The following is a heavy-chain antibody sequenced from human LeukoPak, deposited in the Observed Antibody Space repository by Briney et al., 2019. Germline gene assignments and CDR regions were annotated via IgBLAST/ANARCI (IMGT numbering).Heavy chain of an antibody. CDR1: GCTFDTHT. V-gene: IGHV3-23*01. J-gene: IGHJ4*02. CDR2: ISGSGDIT. CDR3: AARPGDLAVPFDY. D-gene: IGHD3-10*01. Sequence: GGSLRLSCAVSGCTFDTHTMTWVRQAPGKGLEYVSLISGSGDITYYAHSLKDRFTISRDNSKTTLYLQMHSLRAEDTAMYYCAARPGDLAVPFDYWGQGTLVIVSS.